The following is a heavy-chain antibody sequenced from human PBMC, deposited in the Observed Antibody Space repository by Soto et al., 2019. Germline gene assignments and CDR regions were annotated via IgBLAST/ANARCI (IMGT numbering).Heavy chain of an antibody. J-gene: IGHJ4*02. CDR3: AKRSSSSTFDY. CDR2: ISGSDDST. CDR1: GFTFSSYA. Sequence: EVQLLESGGGLVQPGESLRLSCAASGFTFSSYAMSWVRQAPGKGLEWVSVISGSDDSTYYADSVKGRFTISRDNSKNTLYLKMISLRAGDTAVYYCAKRSSSSTFDYWGQGTLVTVSS. D-gene: IGHD6-6*01. V-gene: IGHV3-23*01.